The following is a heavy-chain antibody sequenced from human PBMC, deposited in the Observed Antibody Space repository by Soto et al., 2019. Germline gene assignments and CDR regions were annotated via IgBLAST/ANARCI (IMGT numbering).Heavy chain of an antibody. CDR3: AKVVLGYCSGGSCFHFDV. D-gene: IGHD2-15*01. CDR1: GFTFSSYA. V-gene: IGHV3-23*01. Sequence: GGSLRLSCAASGFTFSSYAMSWVRQAPGKGLEWVSAISGSGGSTYYADSVKGRFTISRDNSKNTLYLQMNSLRAEDTAVYYCAKVVLGYCSGGSCFHFDVWGQGTLVTVSS. J-gene: IGHJ4*02. CDR2: ISGSGGST.